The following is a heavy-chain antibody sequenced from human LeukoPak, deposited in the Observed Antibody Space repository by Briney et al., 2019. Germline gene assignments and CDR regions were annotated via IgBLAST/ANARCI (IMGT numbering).Heavy chain of an antibody. CDR3: ARTRGSTHFNFYYMDV. CDR2: IYYSGSS. J-gene: IGHJ6*03. Sequence: SETLSLTCTVSGVSISSYYWSWIRQPPGKGLEWIGYIYYSGSSYYNPSLESRVTISVDTSKDQFSLTLSSVTAADTAVYYCARTRGSTHFNFYYMDVWGKGTTVTISS. CDR1: GVSISSYY. D-gene: IGHD3-10*01. V-gene: IGHV4-59*04.